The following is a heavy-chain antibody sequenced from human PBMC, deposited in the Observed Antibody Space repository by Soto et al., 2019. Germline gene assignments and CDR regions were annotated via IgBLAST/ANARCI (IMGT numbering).Heavy chain of an antibody. Sequence: QLQLQESGPGLVKPSETLSLTCTVSGGSISSSSYYWGWIRQPPGKGLEWIGSIYYRGSTYYNPPFQPTATISVDTSKNYSPRNLSSGPAADTAVYYCARQPRILTGDPGHFYYWGQGTMATVSS. D-gene: IGHD3-9*01. J-gene: IGHJ4*02. CDR1: GGSISSSSYY. V-gene: IGHV4-39*02. CDR2: IYYRGST. CDR3: ARQPRILTGDPGHFYY.